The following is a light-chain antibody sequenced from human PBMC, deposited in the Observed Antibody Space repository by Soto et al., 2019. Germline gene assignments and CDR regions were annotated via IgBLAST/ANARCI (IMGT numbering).Light chain of an antibody. CDR1: SSDVGAYNY. V-gene: IGLV2-14*03. CDR2: DVS. Sequence: QSALTQPASVSGSPGQSITISCTGTSSDVGAYNYVSWYQQHPGTAPKLMIYDVSNRPSGISNRFSGSKSGNTASLTISGLQAEDEADYYCSSYTSSTLVFGGGTKVTV. J-gene: IGLJ2*01. CDR3: SSYTSSTLV.